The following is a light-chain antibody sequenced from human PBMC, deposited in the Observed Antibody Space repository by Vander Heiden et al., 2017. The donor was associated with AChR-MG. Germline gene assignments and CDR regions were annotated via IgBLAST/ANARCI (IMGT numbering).Light chain of an antibody. V-gene: IGKV3-20*01. CDR3: QQSGSSPRT. CDR1: QSVISNY. Sequence: EIVLTQSPGTLSLSPGERATLSCRASQSVISNYLAWYQQKPGQAPRLLIYGASSRATGIPDRFSGSGSGTDFTLTISRLEPEDFAVYYCQQSGSSPRTFGPGTKVDIK. J-gene: IGKJ3*01. CDR2: GAS.